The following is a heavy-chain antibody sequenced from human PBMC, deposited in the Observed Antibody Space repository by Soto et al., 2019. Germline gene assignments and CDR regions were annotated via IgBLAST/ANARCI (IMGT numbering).Heavy chain of an antibody. CDR1: GYTFTSYG. CDR3: ARDLYDYVWGSYRCFDY. D-gene: IGHD3-16*02. Sequence: QVQLVQSGAEVKKPGASVKVSCKASGYTFTSYGISWVRQAPGQGLEWMGWISAYNGNTNYAQKLQGRVTMTTDTSTSTAYMELRSLRSDDTAVYYCARDLYDYVWGSYRCFDYWGQGTLVTVSS. J-gene: IGHJ4*02. V-gene: IGHV1-18*01. CDR2: ISAYNGNT.